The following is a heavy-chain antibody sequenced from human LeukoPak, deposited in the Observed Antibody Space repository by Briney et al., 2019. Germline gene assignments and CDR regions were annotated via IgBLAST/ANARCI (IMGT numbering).Heavy chain of an antibody. D-gene: IGHD6-19*01. CDR2: IYYSGST. Sequence: PSETLSLTCTVSGGSISSYYWSWIRQPPGKGLEWIGYIYYSGSTNYNLSLKSRVTISVDTSKNQFSLKLSSVTAADTAVYYCASTGYSSGWHWTMLDYWGQGTLVTVSS. CDR1: GGSISSYY. J-gene: IGHJ4*02. CDR3: ASTGYSSGWHWTMLDY. V-gene: IGHV4-59*08.